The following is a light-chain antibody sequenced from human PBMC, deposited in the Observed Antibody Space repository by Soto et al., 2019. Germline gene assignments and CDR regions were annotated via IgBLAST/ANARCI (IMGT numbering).Light chain of an antibody. CDR1: QSISSY. J-gene: IGKJ1*01. Sequence: DIQMTQSPSSLSASVGDRVSITCRASQSISSYLNWYQQKPGKAPKLLIYAASSLQRGVPSRFSGSGSGTDFTLTNSSLQPEDFATYYCQQSYSTPQTFGQGTKVDIK. CDR2: AAS. V-gene: IGKV1-39*01. CDR3: QQSYSTPQT.